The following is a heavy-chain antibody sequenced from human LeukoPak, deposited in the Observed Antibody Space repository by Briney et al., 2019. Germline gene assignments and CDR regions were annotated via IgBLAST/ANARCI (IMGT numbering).Heavy chain of an antibody. CDR3: AREWGVDIVATGSYYYYGMDV. CDR1: GGSISSSSYY. CDR2: IYYSGST. V-gene: IGHV4-39*07. Sequence: SETLSLTCTVSGGSISSSSYYWGWIRQPPGKGLEWIGSIYYSGSTYYNPSLKSRVTISVDTSKNQFSLKLSSVTAADTAVYYCAREWGVDIVATGSYYYYGMDVWGQGTRSPSP. D-gene: IGHD5-12*01. J-gene: IGHJ6*02.